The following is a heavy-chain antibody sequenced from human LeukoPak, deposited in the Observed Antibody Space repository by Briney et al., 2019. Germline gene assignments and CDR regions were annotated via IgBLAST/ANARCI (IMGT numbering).Heavy chain of an antibody. J-gene: IGHJ3*01. CDR1: GGSFSAYY. CDR3: ARGKRRDSFKNTFEV. D-gene: IGHD3-22*01. Sequence: SETLSLTCAVYGGSFSAYYWSWIRQPPGRGLEWIAEIDHIGNTNYNPSLKSRVSISINTSKNQFSLQLISVTAADTAVYYCARGKRRDSFKNTFEVWGQGTMVTVSS. V-gene: IGHV4-34*01. CDR2: IDHIGNT.